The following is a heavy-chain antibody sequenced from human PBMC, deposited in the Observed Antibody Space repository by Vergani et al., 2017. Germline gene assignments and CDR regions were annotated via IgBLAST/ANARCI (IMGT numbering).Heavy chain of an antibody. Sequence: EVQLLESGGGLVQPGGSLRLSCAASGFTFSSYAMSWVRPAPEKGLEWVSAIIGSGGSTYYADSVKGRFTISRDNSKNTLYLQMNSLRAEDTAVYYCAKGGATMIVVVMVFDYWGQGTLVTVSS. CDR1: GFTFSSYA. D-gene: IGHD3-22*01. CDR2: IIGSGGST. CDR3: AKGGATMIVVVMVFDY. V-gene: IGHV3-23*01. J-gene: IGHJ4*02.